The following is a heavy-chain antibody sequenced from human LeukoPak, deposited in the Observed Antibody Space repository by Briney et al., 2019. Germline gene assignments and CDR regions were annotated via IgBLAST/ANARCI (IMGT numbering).Heavy chain of an antibody. V-gene: IGHV3-7*01. CDR3: ARAYCGGDCYPYYYYYGMDV. Sequence: GGSLRLSCAASGFTFSTHWMSWVRQVPGKRLEWVANIKQDGSEMYYVDSVKGRFTISRDNAKNSLYLQMNSLRAEDTAVYYCARAYCGGDCYPYYYYYGMDVWGQGTTVTVSS. CDR1: GFTFSTHW. D-gene: IGHD2-21*02. J-gene: IGHJ6*02. CDR2: IKQDGSEM.